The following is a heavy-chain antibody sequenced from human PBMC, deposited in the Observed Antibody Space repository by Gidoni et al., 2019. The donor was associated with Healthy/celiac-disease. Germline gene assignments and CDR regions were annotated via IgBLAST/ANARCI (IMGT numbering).Heavy chain of an antibody. D-gene: IGHD5-12*01. CDR2: ISSSISYI. J-gene: IGHJ4*02. CDR1: GFPFSSYS. CDR3: ARDPDRGYDSYYFDY. Sequence: EVQLVASGGGLVKPGGSLRLSCAASGFPFSSYSMNWVRQAPGKGLEWVSSISSSISYIYYADSVKGRFTIARDNAKNSLYMQMNSLRAEETAVYYCARDPDRGYDSYYFDYWGQGTRVTVSS. V-gene: IGHV3-21*01.